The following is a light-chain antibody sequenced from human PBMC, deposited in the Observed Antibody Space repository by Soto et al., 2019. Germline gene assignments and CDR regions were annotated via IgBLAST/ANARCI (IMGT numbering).Light chain of an antibody. CDR2: AAS. Sequence: DIPLTQSPSFLSASVGDRVTITCRASQGIRTYLAWYQQKPGKVPNLLVYAASTLQSGVPSRFSGSGSGTEFTLTLSSLQPEDFASYYCQHLNNYPLTFGGGTKVEI. CDR1: QGIRTY. CDR3: QHLNNYPLT. V-gene: IGKV1-9*01. J-gene: IGKJ4*01.